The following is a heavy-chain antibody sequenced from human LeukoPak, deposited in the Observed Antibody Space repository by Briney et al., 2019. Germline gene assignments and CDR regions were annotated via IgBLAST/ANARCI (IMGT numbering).Heavy chain of an antibody. Sequence: PGGSLRLSCAASGFTFSNYGMHWVRQAPGKGLEWVAVIWFDGSDKYYADSVKGRFTISRDNSRNTLDLQMNSLSAEDTAVYYCARGGYSSSWYHFDYWGQGTLVTVSS. CDR2: IWFDGSDK. V-gene: IGHV3-33*01. J-gene: IGHJ4*02. D-gene: IGHD6-13*01. CDR1: GFTFSNYG. CDR3: ARGGYSSSWYHFDY.